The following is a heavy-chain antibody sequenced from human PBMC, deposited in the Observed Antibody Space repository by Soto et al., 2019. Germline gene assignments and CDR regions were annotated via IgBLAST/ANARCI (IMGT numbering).Heavy chain of an antibody. Sequence: SETLSLTCAVSGGSISSSNWWSWVRQPPGKGLEWIGEIYHSGSTNYNPSLKSRDTISVDKSKNQFSLKLSSVTAEDTAVYYCARHSSGYYSYFDYWGQGTLVTVSS. CDR2: IYHSGST. V-gene: IGHV4-4*02. CDR3: ARHSSGYYSYFDY. CDR1: GGSISSSNW. J-gene: IGHJ4*02. D-gene: IGHD3-22*01.